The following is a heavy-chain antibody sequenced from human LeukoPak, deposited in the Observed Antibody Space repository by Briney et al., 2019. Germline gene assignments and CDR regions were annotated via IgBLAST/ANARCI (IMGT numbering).Heavy chain of an antibody. Sequence: ASVKVSCKASGYTFTGYYMHWVRQAPGQGLEWMGWINPNSGGTNYAQKFQGRVTMTRDTSISTAYMELSRLRSDDTAVYYCARDRSRRAISFDPWGQGTLATVSS. CDR1: GYTFTGYY. D-gene: IGHD3-3*01. CDR3: ARDRSRRAISFDP. J-gene: IGHJ5*02. V-gene: IGHV1-2*02. CDR2: INPNSGGT.